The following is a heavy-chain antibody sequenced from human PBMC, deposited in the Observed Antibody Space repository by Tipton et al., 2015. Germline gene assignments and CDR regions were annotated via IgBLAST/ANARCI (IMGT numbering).Heavy chain of an antibody. CDR1: GGSISNYY. V-gene: IGHV4-4*07. Sequence: TLSLTCTVSGGSISNYYWSWIRQPAGKGLEWIGRIYTSGRTKDNPSLKSRVTMSLDTSKNQFSLRLSSVTAAHTAVYYCARMDILGNWFDPWGQGTLVTVSS. CDR2: IYTSGRT. J-gene: IGHJ5*02. D-gene: IGHD2-2*03. CDR3: ARMDILGNWFDP.